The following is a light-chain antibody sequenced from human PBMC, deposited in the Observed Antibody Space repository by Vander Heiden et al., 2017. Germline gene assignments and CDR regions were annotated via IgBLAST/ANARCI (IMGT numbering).Light chain of an antibody. CDR3: QQRSNWPLT. CDR2: DAS. CDR1: QSVSRY. J-gene: IGKJ3*01. Sequence: EIVLTQSPATLSLSPGERATLSCRASQSVSRYLAWYQQKPGQAPRLLIYDASNMATGIPARFSGSGSGTDFTLTISSLEPEDFAVYYCQQRSNWPLTFGPGTKVDIK. V-gene: IGKV3-11*01.